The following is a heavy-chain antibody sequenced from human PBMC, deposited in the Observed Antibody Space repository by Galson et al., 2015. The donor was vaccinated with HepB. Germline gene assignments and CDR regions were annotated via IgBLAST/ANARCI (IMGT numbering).Heavy chain of an antibody. CDR3: ARGGRQLFDY. Sequence: SCAASGFTFSRYWMSWVRQAPGKGLEWVANINQNGNEKFYVDSVKGRFTISRVNAKNSLSLQINSLRAEDTAVYYCARGGRQLFDYWGQGTLVTVSS. J-gene: IGHJ4*02. CDR2: INQNGNEK. D-gene: IGHD3-16*01. CDR1: GFTFSRYW. V-gene: IGHV3-7*03.